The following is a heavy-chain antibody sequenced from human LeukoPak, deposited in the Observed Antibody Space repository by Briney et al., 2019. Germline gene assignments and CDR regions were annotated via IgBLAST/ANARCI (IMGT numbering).Heavy chain of an antibody. CDR2: IYYSGST. CDR1: GGSINSYS. CDR3: ARTITIFGLVMYWNFDL. J-gene: IGHJ2*01. D-gene: IGHD3-3*01. Sequence: SETLSLTCTVSGGSINSYSWSWIRQPPGKGLEWIGYIYYSGSTNYNPSLKSRVTISADTSKNQFSLTLSSVTAADTAVYYCARTITIFGLVMYWNFDLWGRGTLVTVSS. V-gene: IGHV4-59*01.